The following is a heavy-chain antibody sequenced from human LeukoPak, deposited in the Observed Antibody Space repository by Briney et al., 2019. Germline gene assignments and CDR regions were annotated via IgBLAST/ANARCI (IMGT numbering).Heavy chain of an antibody. V-gene: IGHV3-23*01. CDR2: ISGSGGST. J-gene: IGHJ4*02. Sequence: AGGSLRLSCAASGFTFSSYAMSWVRQAPGKGLEWVSAISGSGGSTYYADSVKGRFTISRDNSKNTLYLQMNSLRAEDTAVYYCAKDWAQRIAARPGLLDYWGQGTLVTVSS. CDR3: AKDWAQRIAARPGLLDY. D-gene: IGHD6-6*01. CDR1: GFTFSSYA.